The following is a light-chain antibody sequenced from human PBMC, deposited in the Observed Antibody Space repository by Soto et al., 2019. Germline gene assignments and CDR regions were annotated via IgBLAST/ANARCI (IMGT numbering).Light chain of an antibody. CDR2: DAS. CDR3: QQRYNWPPT. J-gene: IGKJ5*01. V-gene: IGKV3-11*01. Sequence: EIVLTQSPATLSLSPGERATLSCRASQSVSTYLAWYQQKAGQAPRLLIFDASNRATGIPGRFSGSGSGTDFTLPIGRLEPEDVAIYYCQQRYNWPPTFGQGTRLEIK. CDR1: QSVSTY.